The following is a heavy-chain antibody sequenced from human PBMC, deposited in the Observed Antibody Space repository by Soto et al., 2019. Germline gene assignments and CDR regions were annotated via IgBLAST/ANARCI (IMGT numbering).Heavy chain of an antibody. Sequence: PGESLKISCEGTGYSFTTYWIAWVRQMPGKGLECMGIIYPGDSETRYSPSFQGQVTVSADKSISTAYLQWSSLRASDSAMYYCARGSSSYLFDYWGQGTLVTSPQ. D-gene: IGHD6-13*01. CDR3: ARGSSSYLFDY. CDR2: IYPGDSET. CDR1: GYSFTTYW. J-gene: IGHJ4*02. V-gene: IGHV5-51*01.